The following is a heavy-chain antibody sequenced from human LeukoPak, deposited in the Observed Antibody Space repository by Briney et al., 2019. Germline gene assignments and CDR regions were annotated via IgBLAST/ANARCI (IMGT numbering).Heavy chain of an antibody. V-gene: IGHV3-23*01. CDR1: GFTFSSYA. J-gene: IGHJ4*02. Sequence: GGSLRLSCAASGFTFSSYAMSWVRQAPGKGLEWVSAISGSGGSTYYADSVKGRSTISRDNSKNTLYLQMNSLRAEGTAVYYCAKGRSWITMIVVVDYWGQGTLVTVSS. D-gene: IGHD3-22*01. CDR3: AKGRSWITMIVVVDY. CDR2: ISGSGGST.